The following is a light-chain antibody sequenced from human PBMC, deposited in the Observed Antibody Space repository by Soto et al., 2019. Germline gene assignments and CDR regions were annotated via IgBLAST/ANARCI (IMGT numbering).Light chain of an antibody. Sequence: QSVLTQPPSVSGAPGQRVTISCTGSSSNIGAGYDVHWYQQLPGTAPKLLIYDNRNRPSGVPDRFSGSKSGTSASLAITGLQAEDEADYYCQSYDSSLTGSVVFGGGTQLTVL. CDR2: DNR. J-gene: IGLJ2*01. CDR3: QSYDSSLTGSVV. CDR1: SSNIGAGYD. V-gene: IGLV1-40*01.